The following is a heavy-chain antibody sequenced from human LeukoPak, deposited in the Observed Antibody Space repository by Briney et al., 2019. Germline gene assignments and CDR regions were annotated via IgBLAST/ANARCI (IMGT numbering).Heavy chain of an antibody. CDR2: ISGSGGST. CDR1: GFSFSSYA. V-gene: IGHV3-23*01. J-gene: IGHJ4*02. D-gene: IGHD3-22*01. CDR3: AKVGFGRYYYDSSGYYY. Sequence: GASLRLSCAASGFSFSSYALCWVRPAPRRGLEWGLAISGSGGSTYYEDSVKGRFTISRDNSKNTLYLQMNSLRAEDTAVYYCAKVGFGRYYYDSSGYYYWGQGTLVTVSS.